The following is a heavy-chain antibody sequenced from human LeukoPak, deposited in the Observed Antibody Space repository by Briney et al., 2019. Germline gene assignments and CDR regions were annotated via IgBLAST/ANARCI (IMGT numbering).Heavy chain of an antibody. D-gene: IGHD3-3*01. Sequence: ASVKVSCKASGYTFTSYGISWVRPAPGQGLEWMGWISAYNGNTNYAQKLQGRVTMTTDTSTSTAYMELRSLRSDDTAVYYCARVDYDFWSGYYFDYWGQGTLVTVSS. CDR2: ISAYNGNT. CDR1: GYTFTSYG. CDR3: ARVDYDFWSGYYFDY. J-gene: IGHJ4*02. V-gene: IGHV1-18*01.